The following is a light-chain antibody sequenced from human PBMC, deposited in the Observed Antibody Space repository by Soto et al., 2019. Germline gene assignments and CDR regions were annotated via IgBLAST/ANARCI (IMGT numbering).Light chain of an antibody. V-gene: IGKV3-11*01. J-gene: IGKJ4*01. CDR2: DAS. Sequence: EIVLIQSPVNLSLSPGERATLSCRPSQSISSSLAWYQQNPGQAPRLLIFDASNRATGIPVRFSGSGSGTDFTLTISSLEPDDFTVYSCQQHSDWPLTFGGGTRVEI. CDR1: QSISSS. CDR3: QQHSDWPLT.